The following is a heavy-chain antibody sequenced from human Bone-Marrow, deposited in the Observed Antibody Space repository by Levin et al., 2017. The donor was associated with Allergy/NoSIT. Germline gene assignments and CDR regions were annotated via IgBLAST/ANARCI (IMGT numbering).Heavy chain of an antibody. J-gene: IGHJ4*02. Sequence: GGSLRLSCAASGFTFSSYGMHWVRQAPGKGLEWVAVIWYDGGYKYYADSVKGRFAISRDNSKNTLYLQMNTLRADETAVYYCARNSGYSVYDFIPYYFDCWGQGTLVTVSS. CDR1: GFTFSSYG. D-gene: IGHD5/OR15-5a*01. CDR3: ARNSGYSVYDFIPYYFDC. V-gene: IGHV3-33*01. CDR2: IWYDGGYK.